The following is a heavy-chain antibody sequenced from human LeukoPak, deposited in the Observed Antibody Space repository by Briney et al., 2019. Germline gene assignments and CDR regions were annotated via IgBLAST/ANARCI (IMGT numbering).Heavy chain of an antibody. CDR1: GFTFQDFA. CDR2: ITWDGSAT. CDR3: AKDRLGYTYGYIDY. V-gene: IGHV3-43D*03. D-gene: IGHD5-18*01. Sequence: GPLRLSFAASGFTFQDFAIDLVRQAPGKGLEWLSLITWDGSATYYADSVKGRFTVSRDNGRNSLYLQMSSLRPEDTALYYCAKDRLGYTYGYIDYWGQGTLVTVSS. J-gene: IGHJ4*02.